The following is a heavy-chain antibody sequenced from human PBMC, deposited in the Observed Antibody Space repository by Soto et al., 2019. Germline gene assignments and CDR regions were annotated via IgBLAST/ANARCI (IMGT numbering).Heavy chain of an antibody. CDR1: GGSFSGYY. CDR3: ARLPAIAFYYYYGMDV. V-gene: IGHV4-34*01. J-gene: IGHJ6*02. Sequence: SETLSLTGAVYGGSFSGYYWSWIRQPPGKGLEWIGEIKHSGSTNYNPSLKSRVTISVDTSKNQFSLKLSSVTAADTAVYYCARLPAIAFYYYYGMDVWGQGTTVTVSS. D-gene: IGHD6-25*01. CDR2: IKHSGST.